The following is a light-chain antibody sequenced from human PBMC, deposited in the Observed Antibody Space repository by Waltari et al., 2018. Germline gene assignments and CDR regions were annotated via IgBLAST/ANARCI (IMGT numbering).Light chain of an antibody. CDR2: DNN. J-gene: IGLJ1*01. Sequence: QSVLTQPPSASGTPGQRVAISCSGSSANIGSYTVKWYQQPPGTAPQLLIYDNNQRPSGVPDRFSGSKAGTPTSLAISGLQSDDEADYYCATWDDRLDGPLFGTGTKVTVL. CDR3: ATWDDRLDGPL. CDR1: SANIGSYT. V-gene: IGLV1-44*01.